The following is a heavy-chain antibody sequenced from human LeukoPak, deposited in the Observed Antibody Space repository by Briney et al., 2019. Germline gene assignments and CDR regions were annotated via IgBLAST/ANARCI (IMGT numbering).Heavy chain of an antibody. Sequence: SQTLSLTCTVSGGSISSGDYYWSWIRQPPGKGLEWIGYIYYSGSTYYNPSLKSRVTISVDTSKNQFSLELSSVTAADTAVYYCARERGLVRDFDYWGQGTLVTVSS. J-gene: IGHJ4*02. D-gene: IGHD3-10*01. CDR3: ARERGLVRDFDY. V-gene: IGHV4-30-4*01. CDR1: GGSISSGDYY. CDR2: IYYSGST.